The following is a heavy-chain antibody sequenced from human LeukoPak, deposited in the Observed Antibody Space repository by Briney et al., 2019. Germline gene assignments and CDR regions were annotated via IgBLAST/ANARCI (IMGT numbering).Heavy chain of an antibody. J-gene: IGHJ4*02. CDR2: ISGSGGST. V-gene: IGHV3-23*01. CDR3: AKGDSSGYYYRGDYFDY. D-gene: IGHD3-22*01. CDR1: GFTFSSYA. Sequence: GGSLRLSCAASGFTFSSYAMSWVRQAPGKGLEWVSAISGSGGSTYYADSVKGRFTISRDNSKNTLYLQMNSLRAEDTAVYYCAKGDSSGYYYRGDYFDYWGQGTLVTVSS.